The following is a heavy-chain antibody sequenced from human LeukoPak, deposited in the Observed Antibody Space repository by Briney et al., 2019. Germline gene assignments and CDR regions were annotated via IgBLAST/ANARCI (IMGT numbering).Heavy chain of an antibody. Sequence: PGGSLRLSCAASGFTFSSYGMHWVRQAPGKGLEWVAFIRYDGSNKYYADSVKGRFTISRDNSKDTLYLQMNSLRAEDTAVYYCAKGWYYDSSGYLGAFDIWGQGTMVTVSS. J-gene: IGHJ3*02. CDR2: IRYDGSNK. CDR3: AKGWYYDSSGYLGAFDI. CDR1: GFTFSSYG. D-gene: IGHD3-22*01. V-gene: IGHV3-30*02.